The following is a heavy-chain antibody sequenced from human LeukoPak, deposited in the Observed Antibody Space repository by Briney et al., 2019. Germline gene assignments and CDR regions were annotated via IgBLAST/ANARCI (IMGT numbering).Heavy chain of an antibody. Sequence: GGSLRLACAASGFTFSNYWMGWVRQAPGKRPEWVANMNIDGSEKYYADSVKGRFSISRDNARNSVYLQMASLRVEDTAVYYCARDPVEWELLLDYWGQGTLVTVSS. V-gene: IGHV3-7*01. J-gene: IGHJ4*02. CDR1: GFTFSNYW. CDR3: ARDPVEWELLLDY. CDR2: MNIDGSEK. D-gene: IGHD1-26*01.